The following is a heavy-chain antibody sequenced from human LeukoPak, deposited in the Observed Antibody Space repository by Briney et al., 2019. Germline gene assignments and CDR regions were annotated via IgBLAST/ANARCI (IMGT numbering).Heavy chain of an antibody. J-gene: IGHJ3*02. D-gene: IGHD2-15*01. CDR3: ARDCSGGSCYGAFDI. CDR1: GASIRSGDYY. CDR2: IYDSGST. V-gene: IGHV4-30-4*01. Sequence: SETLSLTCTVSGASIRSGDYYWSWIRQPPGKGLEWTGYIYDSGSTYYNPSLKSRITISVDTSENRFSLKLSSVTATDTAVFYCARDCSGGSCYGAFDIWGQGTMVTVSS.